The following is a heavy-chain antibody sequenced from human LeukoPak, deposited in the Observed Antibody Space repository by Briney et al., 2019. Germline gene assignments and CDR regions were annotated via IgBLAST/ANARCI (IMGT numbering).Heavy chain of an antibody. CDR2: MNHNSGNT. V-gene: IGHV1-8*01. CDR3: ARGVAGYSYGFDY. Sequence: GASVKVSCMASVYIFTSYDINWVRQATGQGLAWMGWMNHNSGNTGYAQKFQGRVNMTRNTSISTAYMELSSLRSEDTAVYYCARGVAGYSYGFDYWGQGTLVTVSS. J-gene: IGHJ4*02. D-gene: IGHD5-18*01. CDR1: VYIFTSYD.